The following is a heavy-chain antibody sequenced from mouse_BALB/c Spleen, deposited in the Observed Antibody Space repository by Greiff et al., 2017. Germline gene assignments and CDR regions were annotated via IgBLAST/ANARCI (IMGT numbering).Heavy chain of an antibody. Sequence: EVKLMESGGGLVQPGGSRKLSCAASGFTFSSFGMHWVRQAPEKGLEWVAYISSGSSTIYYADTVKGRFTISRDNPKNTLFLQMTSLRSEDTAMYYCARSGYGSSYGYFDVWGAGTTVTVSS. V-gene: IGHV5-17*02. CDR3: ARSGYGSSYGYFDV. CDR1: GFTFSSFG. CDR2: ISSGSSTI. D-gene: IGHD1-1*01. J-gene: IGHJ1*01.